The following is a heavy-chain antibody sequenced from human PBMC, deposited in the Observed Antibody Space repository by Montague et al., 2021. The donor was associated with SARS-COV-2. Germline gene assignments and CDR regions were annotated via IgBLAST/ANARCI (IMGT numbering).Heavy chain of an antibody. CDR2: IGTAGDT. CDR1: GFTFSSYD. CDR3: ARGRLDSSGYYYDY. D-gene: IGHD3-22*01. J-gene: IGHJ4*02. V-gene: IGHV3-13*01. Sequence: SLRLSCAASGFTFSSYDMHWVRQATGKGLEWASAIGTAGDTYYPGSVKGRFTISRENAKNSLYLQMNSLRAGDTAVYYCARGRLDSSGYYYDYWGQGTLVT.